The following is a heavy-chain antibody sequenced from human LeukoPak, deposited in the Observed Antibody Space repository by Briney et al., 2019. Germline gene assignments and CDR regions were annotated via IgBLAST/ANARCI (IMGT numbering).Heavy chain of an antibody. CDR1: GFTFSSYS. V-gene: IGHV3-21*01. CDR3: ARERGERVVPAAFFDP. J-gene: IGHJ5*02. CDR2: INSSSSYI. Sequence: WGSLRLSCAASGFTFSSYSMNWVRQAPGKGLEGVSSINSSSSYIYYADSVKGRFTISRDNAKNSLYLQMNSLRAEDTAVYYCARERGERVVPAAFFDPWGQRTLVTVSS. D-gene: IGHD2-2*01.